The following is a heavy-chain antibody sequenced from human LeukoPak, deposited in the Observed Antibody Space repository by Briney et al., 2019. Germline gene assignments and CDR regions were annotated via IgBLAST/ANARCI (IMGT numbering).Heavy chain of an antibody. D-gene: IGHD2-21*01. CDR3: ATTGLLGDIP. Sequence: GGSLRLSCAASGFTFSDYYMSWLRQAPGKGLEWLSYISKNGKTIYYADFVKGRFTISRDNAMKSVYLQMNSLRAEDTAVYYCATTGLLGDIPWGQGTLVTVSS. CDR1: GFTFSDYY. J-gene: IGHJ5*02. V-gene: IGHV3-11*01. CDR2: ISKNGKTI.